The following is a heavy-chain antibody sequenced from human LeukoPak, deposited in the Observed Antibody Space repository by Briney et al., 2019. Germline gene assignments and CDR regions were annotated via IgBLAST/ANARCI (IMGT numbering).Heavy chain of an antibody. V-gene: IGHV3-21*01. CDR3: ARGLYYDFWSGYPYFDY. J-gene: IGHJ4*02. Sequence: GGSLRLSCAASGFTFSSYSMNWVRQAPGKGLEWVSSISSSSSYIYYADSVKGRFTISRDNAKNSLYLQMNSLRAEDTAVYYCARGLYYDFWSGYPYFDYWGQGTLVTVSS. D-gene: IGHD3-3*01. CDR2: ISSSSSYI. CDR1: GFTFSSYS.